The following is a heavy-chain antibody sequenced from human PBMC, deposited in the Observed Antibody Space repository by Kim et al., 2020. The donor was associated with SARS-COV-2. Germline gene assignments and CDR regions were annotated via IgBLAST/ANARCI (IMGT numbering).Heavy chain of an antibody. V-gene: IGHV3-23*01. J-gene: IGHJ6*02. Sequence: GGSLRLSCAASGFTFSSYAMSWVRQAPGNGLEWVSAISGSGGSTYYADSVKGRFTISRDNSKNTLYLQMNSLRAEDTAVYYCAKGGLAYCGGDCYGMDVWGQGTTVTVSS. CDR1: GFTFSSYA. CDR2: ISGSGGST. CDR3: AKGGLAYCGGDCYGMDV. D-gene: IGHD2-21*01.